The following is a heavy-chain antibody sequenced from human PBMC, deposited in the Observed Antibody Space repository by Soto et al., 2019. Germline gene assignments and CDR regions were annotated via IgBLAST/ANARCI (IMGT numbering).Heavy chain of an antibody. V-gene: IGHV3-23*01. J-gene: IGHJ5*02. CDR1: GFTFSSYA. D-gene: IGHD6-13*01. CDR2: ISGSGGST. Sequence: EVQLLESGGGLVQPGGSLRLSCAASGFTFSSYAMSWVRQAPGKGLEWVSAISGSGGSTYYADSVKGRFTISRDNSKNTLYLQMNSLRAEDTAVYYCARAKRPYSSSWYWFDPWGQGTLVTVSS. CDR3: ARAKRPYSSSWYWFDP.